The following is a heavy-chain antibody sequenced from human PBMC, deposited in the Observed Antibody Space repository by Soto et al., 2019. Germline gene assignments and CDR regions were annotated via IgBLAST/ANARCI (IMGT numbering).Heavy chain of an antibody. CDR2: IYFSGST. D-gene: IGHD3-10*01. CDR1: GASISNSTYY. V-gene: IGHV4-39*01. Sequence: QLHLQESGPGLVKPSETLSLTCTVSGASISNSTYYWGWIRQPPGKGLEWIGSIYFSGSTYCNPSLKSRVTMSADTSKNQFSLKLNSVTAADTAVYYCARLPITIIRGFLIPYYFDYWGQGTLVSVSS. CDR3: ARLPITIIRGFLIPYYFDY. J-gene: IGHJ4*02.